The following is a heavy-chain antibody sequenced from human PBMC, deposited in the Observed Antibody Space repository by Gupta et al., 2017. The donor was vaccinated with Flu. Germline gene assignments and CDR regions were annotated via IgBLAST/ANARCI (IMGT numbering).Heavy chain of an antibody. CDR2: ISGSGGST. CDR3: AKDGNWPNIVVVVAATLYYFDY. D-gene: IGHD2-15*01. V-gene: IGHV3-23*01. Sequence: EVQLLESGGGLVQPGGSLRLSCAASGFTFSSYAMSWVRQAPGKGLEWVSAISGSGGSTYYADSVKGRFTISRDNSKNTLYLQMNSLRAEDTAVYYCAKDGNWPNIVVVVAATLYYFDYWGQGTLVTVSS. J-gene: IGHJ4*02. CDR1: GFTFSSYA.